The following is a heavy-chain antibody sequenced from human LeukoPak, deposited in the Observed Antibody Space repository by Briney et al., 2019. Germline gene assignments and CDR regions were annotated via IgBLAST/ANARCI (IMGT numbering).Heavy chain of an antibody. CDR3: ARDLYSGYAIDY. J-gene: IGHJ4*02. CDR1: GYTFTGYY. Sequence: ASVKVSCKASGYTFTGYYMHWVRQAPGQGLEWMGWINPNSGGTNYAQKFQGRVAMTRDTSISTAYMELSRLRSDDTAVYYCARDLYSGYAIDYWGQGTLVTVSS. CDR2: INPNSGGT. V-gene: IGHV1-2*02. D-gene: IGHD5-12*01.